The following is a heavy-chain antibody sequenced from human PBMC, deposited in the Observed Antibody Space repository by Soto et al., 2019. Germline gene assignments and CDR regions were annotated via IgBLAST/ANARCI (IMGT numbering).Heavy chain of an antibody. CDR1: GFTLSASW. D-gene: IGHD2-15*01. J-gene: IGHJ3*02. CDR3: ARDKRWHHAFDI. Sequence: EVQLVESGGDLVQPGGSLRLSCAASGFTLSASWMSWVRQAPGKGLEWVANMNEDGSEKYYVDSVKGRFTISRDNAKNSLYLQMNSLRAADTAVYYCARDKRWHHAFDIWGQGTMVTVSS. CDR2: MNEDGSEK. V-gene: IGHV3-7*01.